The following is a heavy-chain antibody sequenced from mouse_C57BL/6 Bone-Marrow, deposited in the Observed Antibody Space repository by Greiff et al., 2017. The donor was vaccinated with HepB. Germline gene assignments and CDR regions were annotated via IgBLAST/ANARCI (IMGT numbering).Heavy chain of an antibody. CDR2: ISYDGSN. CDR3: ARLRDAFFAY. D-gene: IGHD2-12*01. J-gene: IGHJ3*01. Sequence: VQLKESGPGLVKPSQSLSLTCSVTGYSITSGYYWNWIRQFPGNKLEWMGYISYDGSNNYNPSLKNRISITRDTSKNQFFLKLNSVTTEDTATYYCARLRDAFFAYWGQGTLVTVSA. V-gene: IGHV3-6*01. CDR1: GYSITSGYY.